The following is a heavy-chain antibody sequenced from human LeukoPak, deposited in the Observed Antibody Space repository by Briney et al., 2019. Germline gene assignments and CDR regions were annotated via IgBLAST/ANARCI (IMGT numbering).Heavy chain of an antibody. CDR3: ASAAAAGGGSDYYYYMDV. V-gene: IGHV3-66*01. D-gene: IGHD6-13*01. Sequence: GGSLRLSCAASGFTFSSYWMSWVRQAPGKGLEWVSVIYSGGSTYYADSVKGRFTISRDNSKNTLYLQMNSLRAEDTAVYYCASAAAAGGGSDYYYYMDVWGKGTTVTISS. J-gene: IGHJ6*03. CDR2: IYSGGST. CDR1: GFTFSSYW.